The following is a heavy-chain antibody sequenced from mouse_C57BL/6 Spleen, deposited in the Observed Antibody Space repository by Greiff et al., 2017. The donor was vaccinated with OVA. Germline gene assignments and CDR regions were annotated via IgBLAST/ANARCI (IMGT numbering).Heavy chain of an antibody. CDR1: GYTFTSYW. Sequence: QVQLQQPGAELVKPGASVKMSCKASGYTFTSYWITWVKQRPGQGLEWIGDIYPGTGSTNYNEQFKSKATLTVDTSSSTAYMQLSSLTSEDAAVYYGARFITTVVGYFDVWGTGTTVTVSS. V-gene: IGHV1-55*01. CDR2: IYPGTGST. J-gene: IGHJ1*03. D-gene: IGHD1-1*01. CDR3: ARFITTVVGYFDV.